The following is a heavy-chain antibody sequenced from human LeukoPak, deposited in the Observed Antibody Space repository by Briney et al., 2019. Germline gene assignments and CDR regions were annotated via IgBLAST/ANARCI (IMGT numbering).Heavy chain of an antibody. CDR1: GYSFTGYY. V-gene: IGHV1-2*02. J-gene: IGHJ4*02. CDR3: AKDR. CDR2: INPNTGGT. Sequence: ASVKVSCKASGYSFTGYYMHWVRQAPGQGLEWMGWINPNTGGTNYAQKFQGRATRTRDTSISTAYMELSSLRSDDMAVYYCAKDRWGQGTLVTVSS.